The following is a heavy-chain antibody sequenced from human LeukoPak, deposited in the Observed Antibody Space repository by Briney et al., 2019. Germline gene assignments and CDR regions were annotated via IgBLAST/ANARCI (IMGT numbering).Heavy chain of an antibody. D-gene: IGHD6-19*01. J-gene: IGHJ3*02. CDR2: IHRSGST. Sequence: SEALSLTCTVSGYSSSIGFYWGWIRQPPGKGLEYIGSIHRSGSTYYNPSLRSRLTTSIHMSKNQFSLKLTSVTAADTAVYYCARVEGSSSAWRDAFDIWGQGTVVTVSS. CDR1: GYSSSIGFY. V-gene: IGHV4-38-2*02. CDR3: ARVEGSSSAWRDAFDI.